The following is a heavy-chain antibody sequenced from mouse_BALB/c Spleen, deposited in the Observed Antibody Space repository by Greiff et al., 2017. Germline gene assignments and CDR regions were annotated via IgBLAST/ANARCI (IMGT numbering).Heavy chain of an antibody. CDR1: GYTFTDYA. CDR3: ARWGITTSYAMDY. Sequence: VQLQQSGAELVRPGVSVKISCKGSGYTFTDYAMHWVKQSHAKSLEWIGVISTYYGDASYNQKFKGKATMTVDKSSSTAYMELARLTSEDSAIYYCARWGITTSYAMDYWGQGTSVTVSS. J-gene: IGHJ4*01. D-gene: IGHD2-4*01. V-gene: IGHV1S137*01. CDR2: ISTYYGDA.